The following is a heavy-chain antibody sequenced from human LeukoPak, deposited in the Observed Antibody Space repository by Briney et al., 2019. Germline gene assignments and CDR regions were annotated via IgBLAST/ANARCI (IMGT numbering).Heavy chain of an antibody. CDR1: GVSISRYY. CDR2: IFYTGST. CDR3: ATLTGGDDAFDI. J-gene: IGHJ3*02. V-gene: IGHV4-59*01. D-gene: IGHD4-23*01. Sequence: SETLSLSCMGSGVSISRYYWSWIRQPPCKELEWIGYIFYTGSTNHNPSRKSRVTISVLTSKDRFSLKLSSVTAADTAVYYCATLTGGDDAFDIWGQGTMVTVSS.